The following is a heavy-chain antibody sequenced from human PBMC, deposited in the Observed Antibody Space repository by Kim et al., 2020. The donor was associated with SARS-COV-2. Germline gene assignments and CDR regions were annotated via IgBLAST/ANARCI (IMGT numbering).Heavy chain of an antibody. V-gene: IGHV4-31*02. Sequence: NRSLKSRVTISVDTSKNQFSRKLSSVTAADTAVYYCARVIVVDPTNWFDPWGQGTLVTVSS. J-gene: IGHJ5*02. CDR3: ARVIVVDPTNWFDP. D-gene: IGHD2-15*01.